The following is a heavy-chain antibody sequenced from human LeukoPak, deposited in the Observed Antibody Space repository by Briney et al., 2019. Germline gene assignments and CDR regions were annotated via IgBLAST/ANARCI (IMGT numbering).Heavy chain of an antibody. D-gene: IGHD6-13*01. CDR1: GGSISSGGYY. CDR2: IYYSGST. V-gene: IGHV4-31*03. CDR3: ARALAAAGPYYFDY. J-gene: IGHJ4*02. Sequence: SETLSLTCTVSGGSISSGGYYWSWIRQHPGKGLEWIGYIYYSGSTYYNPSLRSRVTISVDTSKNQFSLKLSSVTAADTAVYYCARALAAAGPYYFDYWGQGTLVTVSS.